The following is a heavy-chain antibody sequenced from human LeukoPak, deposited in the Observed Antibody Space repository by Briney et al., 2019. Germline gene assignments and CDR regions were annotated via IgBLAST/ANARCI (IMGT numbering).Heavy chain of an antibody. CDR2: INPNSGGT. J-gene: IGHJ3*02. CDR3: ARDLATSFKSVLYYYDSSGYYPGAFDI. D-gene: IGHD3-22*01. Sequence: ASVEVSCEASGYTFTGYYMHWVRQAPGQGLEWMGWINPNSGGTNCAQKFQGRVTMTRDTSISTAYMELSRLRSDDTAVYYCARDLATSFKSVLYYYDSSGYYPGAFDIWGQGTMVTVSS. CDR1: GYTFTGYY. V-gene: IGHV1-2*02.